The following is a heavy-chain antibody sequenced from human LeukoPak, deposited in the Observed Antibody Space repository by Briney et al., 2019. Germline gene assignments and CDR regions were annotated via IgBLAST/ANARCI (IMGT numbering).Heavy chain of an antibody. V-gene: IGHV4-34*01. J-gene: IGHJ4*02. Sequence: PSETLSLTCAVYGGSFSGYYWSWIRRPPGKGLEWIGEINHSGNSDYNPSLKSRVTISVDTSKNQFSLKLSSVTAADTAVYYCARVAYSGYSSGVDYWGQGTLVTVSS. D-gene: IGHD5-12*01. CDR2: INHSGNS. CDR1: GGSFSGYY. CDR3: ARVAYSGYSSGVDY.